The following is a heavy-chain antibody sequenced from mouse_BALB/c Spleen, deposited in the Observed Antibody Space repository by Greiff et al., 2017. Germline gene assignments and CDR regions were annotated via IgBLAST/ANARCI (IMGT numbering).Heavy chain of an antibody. J-gene: IGHJ4*01. D-gene: IGHD2-1*01. CDR1: GYSFTGYY. Sequence: LVKTGASVKISCKASGYSFTGYYMHWVKQSHGKSLEWIGYISCYNGATSYNQKFKGKATFTVDTSSSTAYMQFNSLTSEDSAVYYCARVYGNYVGDYAMDYWGQGTSVTVSS. CDR3: ARVYGNYVGDYAMDY. CDR2: ISCYNGAT. V-gene: IGHV1S34*01.